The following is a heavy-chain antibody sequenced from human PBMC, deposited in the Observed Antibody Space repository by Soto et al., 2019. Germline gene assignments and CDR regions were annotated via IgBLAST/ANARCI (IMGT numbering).Heavy chain of an antibody. CDR3: AKGRYDFWSPYYFDS. CDR1: GLNFDDFA. D-gene: IGHD3-3*01. CDR2: ITWNSRVL. Sequence: GGSLRLSCVGTGLNFDDFAMHWVRQAPGKGLEWVSGITWNSRVLAYADSVKGRFTISRDNARNSLYLQMDSLRDEDTALYYCAKGRYDFWSPYYFDSWGQGTLVTVSS. V-gene: IGHV3-9*01. J-gene: IGHJ4*02.